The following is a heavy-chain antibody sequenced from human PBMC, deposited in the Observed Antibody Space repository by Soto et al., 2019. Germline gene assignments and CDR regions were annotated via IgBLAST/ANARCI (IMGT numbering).Heavy chain of an antibody. V-gene: IGHV1-2*02. D-gene: IGHD7-27*01. J-gene: IGHJ4*02. CDR3: AREEQTGSNYYLDY. CDR2: ISPHSGGP. CDR1: GYTFTGYY. Sequence: ASVKVSCKTSGYTFTGYYIHWVRQAPGQGLEWMGSISPHSGGPNYAQRFQRRVTMTRDTSMTTVYMEMSGLTSDDTAVYYCAREEQTGSNYYLDYWGQGTLVTVSS.